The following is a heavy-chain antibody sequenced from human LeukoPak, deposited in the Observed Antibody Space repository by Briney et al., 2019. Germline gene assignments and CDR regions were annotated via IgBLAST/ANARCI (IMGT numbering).Heavy chain of an antibody. Sequence: GGSLRLSCAASGFTVSTNYMTWIRQAPGKGLEWVSVMYTLGNTNYADSVRGRFTISRDNSKNTLYLQMNSLRAEDTAVYYCARDYGPNWFDPWGQGTLVTVSS. CDR2: MYTLGNT. CDR1: GFTVSTNY. CDR3: ARDYGPNWFDP. J-gene: IGHJ5*02. V-gene: IGHV3-53*01. D-gene: IGHD3-16*01.